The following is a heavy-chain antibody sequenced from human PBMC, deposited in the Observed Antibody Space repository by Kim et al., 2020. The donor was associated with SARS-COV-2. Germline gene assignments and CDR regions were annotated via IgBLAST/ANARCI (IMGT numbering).Heavy chain of an antibody. J-gene: IGHJ4*02. CDR1: GFTFSSYA. CDR3: AKDMYYDYVWGSYRIMLTG. Sequence: GGSLRLSCAASGFTFSSYAMSWVRQAPGKGLEWVSDISGSGDSTHYADSVKGRFTISRDNSMRTLYLQMSSLRAEDTAVYYCAKDMYYDYVWGSYRIMLTGWGQGTLVTVSS. CDR2: ISGSGDST. D-gene: IGHD3-16*02. V-gene: IGHV3-23*01.